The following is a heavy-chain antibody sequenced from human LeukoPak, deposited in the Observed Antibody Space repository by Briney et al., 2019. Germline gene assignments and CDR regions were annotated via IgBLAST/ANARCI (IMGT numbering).Heavy chain of an antibody. CDR1: GYTFTGYY. D-gene: IGHD4/OR15-4a*01. J-gene: IGHJ5*02. Sequence: ASVKVSCKASGYTFTGYYMHRVRQAPGQGLEWMGRINPNSGGTNYAQKFQGRVTMTRDTSISTAYMELSRLRSDDTAVYYCARDGSYGAPRGWFDPWGQGTLVTVSS. CDR3: ARDGSYGAPRGWFDP. V-gene: IGHV1-2*06. CDR2: INPNSGGT.